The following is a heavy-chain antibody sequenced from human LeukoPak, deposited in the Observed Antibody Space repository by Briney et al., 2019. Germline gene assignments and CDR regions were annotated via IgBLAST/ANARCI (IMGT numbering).Heavy chain of an antibody. D-gene: IGHD3-10*01. V-gene: IGHV3-20*04. CDR1: GFTFDDYG. Sequence: GVSLRLSCAASGFTFDDYGMSWVRQAPGKGLEWVSGINWNGGSTGYADPVKGRFTISRDNAKNSLYLQMNSLRAEDTALYYCARDVLLWFGETRNYGMDVWGQGTTVTVSS. CDR3: ARDVLLWFGETRNYGMDV. J-gene: IGHJ6*02. CDR2: INWNGGST.